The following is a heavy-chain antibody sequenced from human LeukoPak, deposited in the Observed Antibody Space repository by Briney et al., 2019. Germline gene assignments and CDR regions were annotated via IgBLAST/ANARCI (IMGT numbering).Heavy chain of an antibody. Sequence: PSETLSLTCTVSGGSISSYYWSWIRQPPGEGLEWIGYIYYSGSTNYNPSLKSRVTISVDTAKNQFSLKLSSVTAADTAVYYCARGKYFDWLLGWFDPWGQGTLVTVSS. CDR3: ARGKYFDWLLGWFDP. CDR1: GGSISSYY. CDR2: IYYSGST. V-gene: IGHV4-59*13. D-gene: IGHD3-9*01. J-gene: IGHJ5*02.